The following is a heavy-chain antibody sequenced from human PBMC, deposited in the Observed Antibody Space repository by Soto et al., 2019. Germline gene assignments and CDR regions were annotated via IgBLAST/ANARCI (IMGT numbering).Heavy chain of an antibody. CDR1: YTFTSYY. CDR2: INPSGGST. J-gene: IGHJ4*02. D-gene: IGHD3-22*01. Sequence: YTFTSYYMHWVRQAPGQGLEWMGIINPSGGSTSYAQKFQGRVTMTRDTSTSTVYMELSSLRSEDTAVYYCARELAGSGYSYWGQGTLVTVSS. V-gene: IGHV1-46*01. CDR3: ARELAGSGYSY.